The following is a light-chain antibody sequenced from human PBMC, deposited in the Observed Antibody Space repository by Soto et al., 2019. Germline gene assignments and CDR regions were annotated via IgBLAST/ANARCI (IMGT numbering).Light chain of an antibody. CDR3: QQYNSYWT. Sequence: SVLTQSPGTLSLSPGERATLSCRASQSVSNNYLAWYQQKPGQAPRLLIYGASNRATGIPDRFSGSGSGTEFTLTISSLQPDDFATYYCQQYNSYWTFGQGTKVDIK. CDR1: QSVSNNY. V-gene: IGKV3-20*01. J-gene: IGKJ1*01. CDR2: GAS.